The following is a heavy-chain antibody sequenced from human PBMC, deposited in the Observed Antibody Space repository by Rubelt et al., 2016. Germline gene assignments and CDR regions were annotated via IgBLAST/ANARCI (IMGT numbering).Heavy chain of an antibody. CDR2: ISGSGGGT. Sequence: EVQLVESGGGLVQPGGSLRLSCAASGFTFSSYAMSWVRQTPGKGLEWVSTISGSGGGTYYADSVKGLFTISRDNSQNVLHRQMYSLVAEDTSVYYCARDQHTYYDSTGFEYWGQGTLVTVSS. J-gene: IGHJ4*02. V-gene: IGHV3-23*04. D-gene: IGHD3-22*01. CDR3: ARDQHTYYDSTGFEY. CDR1: GFTFSSYA.